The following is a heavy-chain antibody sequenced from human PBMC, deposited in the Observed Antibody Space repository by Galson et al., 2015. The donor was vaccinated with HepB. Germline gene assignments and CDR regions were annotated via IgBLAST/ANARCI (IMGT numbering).Heavy chain of an antibody. V-gene: IGHV1-69*06. CDR3: ARGRGSSATFYYYYGMDV. Sequence: SVKASCKASGGTFSSYAISWVRQAPGQGLEWMGGIIPIFGTANYAQKFQGRVTITADKSTSTAYMELSSLRSEDTAVYYCARGRGSSATFYYYYGMDVWGQGTTVTVSS. J-gene: IGHJ6*02. CDR2: IIPIFGTA. CDR1: GGTFSSYA. D-gene: IGHD6-6*01.